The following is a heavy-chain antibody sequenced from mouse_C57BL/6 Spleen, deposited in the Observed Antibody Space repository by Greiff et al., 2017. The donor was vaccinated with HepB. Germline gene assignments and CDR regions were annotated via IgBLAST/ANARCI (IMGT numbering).Heavy chain of an antibody. CDR3: ASPLITTVVPFAY. Sequence: QVHVKQPGAELVKPGASVKVSCKASGYTFTSYWMHWVKQRPGQGLEWIGRIHPSDSDTNYNQKFKGKATLTVDKSSSTAYMQLSSLTSEDSAVYYCASPLITTVVPFAYWGQGTLVTVSA. V-gene: IGHV1-74*01. CDR1: GYTFTSYW. J-gene: IGHJ3*01. CDR2: IHPSDSDT. D-gene: IGHD1-1*01.